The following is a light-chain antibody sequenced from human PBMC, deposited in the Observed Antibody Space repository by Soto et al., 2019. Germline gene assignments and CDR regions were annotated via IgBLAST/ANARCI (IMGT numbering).Light chain of an antibody. V-gene: IGKV3-20*01. CDR1: QSVSSDY. Sequence: EIVLTQSPGTLSLSPGERATLSCRASQSVSSDYLAWYQQKPGQAPRLLIYGASSRATGIPDRFSGSGSGTDFTLTISRLEPEDFAVYYCQQYGSSPLFTFGPVTKVDI. CDR3: QQYGSSPLFT. J-gene: IGKJ3*01. CDR2: GAS.